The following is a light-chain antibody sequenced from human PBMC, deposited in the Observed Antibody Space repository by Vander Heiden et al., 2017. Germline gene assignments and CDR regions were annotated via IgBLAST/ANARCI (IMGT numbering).Light chain of an antibody. J-gene: IGLJ2*01. CDR3: QAWDSSIAV. CDR2: QDN. CDR1: TLGSKY. V-gene: IGLV3-1*01. Sequence: YELNQPPTVSVSPGQTARNTCPGATLGSKYVCWYQQRSGQSPFLVIYQDNKRPSRIPERFSGSNSGNTATLTISGTQAVDEADYYCQAWDSSIAVFGGGTKLTVL.